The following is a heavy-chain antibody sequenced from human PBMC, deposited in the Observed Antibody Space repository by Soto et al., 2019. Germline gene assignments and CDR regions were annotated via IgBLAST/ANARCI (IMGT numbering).Heavy chain of an antibody. Sequence: EVQLGESGGGLVQPGGSLRLSCEASEVTLSSYWMSWIRKAPGKGLEWVANTRQDGGQSYLVDSVQGRFTISRDNAKNSVYLQMNSLRAEDTAVYYCVSDGSTGWHFDSWGQGTLVTVSS. J-gene: IGHJ4*02. D-gene: IGHD6-19*01. V-gene: IGHV3-7*01. CDR3: VSDGSTGWHFDS. CDR1: EVTLSSYW. CDR2: TRQDGGQS.